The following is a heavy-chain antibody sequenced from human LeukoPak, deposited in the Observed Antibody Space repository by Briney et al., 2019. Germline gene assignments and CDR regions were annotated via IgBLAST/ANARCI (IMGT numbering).Heavy chain of an antibody. CDR2: ITPNSGGT. CDR1: GYTFTAYY. Sequence: GASVKVSCKASGYTFTAYYIHWVRQAPGQGLEWMGWITPNSGGTNYAQKFQGRVTITRDTSISTAYMELNRLTSDDTAVYYCARDQRGSGFDYWYFDLWGRGTQVSVSS. J-gene: IGHJ2*01. V-gene: IGHV1-2*02. D-gene: IGHD6-19*01. CDR3: ARDQRGSGFDYWYFDL.